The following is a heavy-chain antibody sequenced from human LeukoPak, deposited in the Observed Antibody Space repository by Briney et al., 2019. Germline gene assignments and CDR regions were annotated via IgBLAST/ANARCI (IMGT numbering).Heavy chain of an antibody. D-gene: IGHD2-15*01. Sequence: PGGSLRLSCAASGLTCSSFGMSWVRQAPGKELEWVSSTSDSGGNTYYADSVKGRFTISRDNSKNTLYLQMNSLRAEDTAVYYCARGMIGYAYWGQGTLVTVSS. CDR3: ARGMIGYAY. J-gene: IGHJ4*02. CDR2: TSDSGGNT. CDR1: GLTCSSFG. V-gene: IGHV3-23*01.